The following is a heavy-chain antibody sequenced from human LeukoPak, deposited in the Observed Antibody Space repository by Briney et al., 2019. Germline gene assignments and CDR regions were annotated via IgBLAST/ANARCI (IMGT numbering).Heavy chain of an antibody. V-gene: IGHV3-30*03. D-gene: IGHD2-15*01. CDR2: ISYDGETK. CDR3: ARSDIRPGWFDP. Sequence: PGRSLRLSCAASGFTFSNFGMHWVRQAPGKGLEWVAVISYDGETKYYADAVKGRFTISRDNSKNTLYVQMNSLRSEDTAVYYCARSDIRPGWFDPWGQGTLVTVSS. CDR1: GFTFSNFG. J-gene: IGHJ5*02.